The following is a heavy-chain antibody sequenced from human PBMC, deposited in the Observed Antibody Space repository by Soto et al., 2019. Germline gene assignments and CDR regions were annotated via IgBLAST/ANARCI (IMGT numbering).Heavy chain of an antibody. V-gene: IGHV3-74*01. CDR2: INSDGSST. Sequence: GGSLRLSCAASGFTFSSYWMHWVRQAPGKGLVWVSRINSDGSSTSYADSVKGRFTISRDNAKNTLYPQMNSLRAEDTAVYYCAREAGYDYYDSRLSHWFDPWGQGTLVTVSS. D-gene: IGHD3-22*01. CDR3: AREAGYDYYDSRLSHWFDP. J-gene: IGHJ5*02. CDR1: GFTFSSYW.